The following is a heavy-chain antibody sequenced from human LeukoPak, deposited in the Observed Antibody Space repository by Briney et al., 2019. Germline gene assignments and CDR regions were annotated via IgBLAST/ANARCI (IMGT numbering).Heavy chain of an antibody. J-gene: IGHJ4*02. Sequence: GGSLRLSCAASGFTFDDYAMRWVRQAPGKGLEWVSGISWNSGSIGYADSVKGRFTISRDNAKNSLYLQMNSLRAEDTALYYCVKDIGLDYGDYGSYFDYWGQGTLVTVSS. CDR3: VKDIGLDYGDYGSYFDY. CDR2: ISWNSGSI. D-gene: IGHD4-17*01. CDR1: GFTFDDYA. V-gene: IGHV3-9*01.